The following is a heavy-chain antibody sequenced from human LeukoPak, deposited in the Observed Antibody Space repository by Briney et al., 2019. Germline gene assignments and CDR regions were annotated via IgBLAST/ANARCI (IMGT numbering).Heavy chain of an antibody. V-gene: IGHV3-30*02. CDR1: GFTFSSYG. CDR3: ARGASSSSDY. J-gene: IGHJ4*02. CDR2: IRYDGSNK. D-gene: IGHD6-13*01. Sequence: GGSLRLSCAASGFTFSSYGMHWVRQAPGKGLEWVAFIRYDGSNKYYADSVKGRFTISRDNAKNSLYLQMNSLRAEDTAVYYCARGASSSSDYWGQGTLVTVSS.